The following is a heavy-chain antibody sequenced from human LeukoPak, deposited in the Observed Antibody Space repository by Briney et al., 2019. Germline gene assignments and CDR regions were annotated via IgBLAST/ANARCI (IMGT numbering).Heavy chain of an antibody. CDR2: MNPNSGNT. J-gene: IGHJ6*03. CDR3: ARGGIVVVPAARRRYYYYYMDV. V-gene: IGHV1-8*01. D-gene: IGHD2-2*01. CDR1: GYTFTSYD. Sequence: GASVKVSCKASGYTFTSYDINWVRQATGQGLEWMGWMNPNSGNTGYAQKFQGRVTMTRNTSISTAYMELSSLRSEDTAVYYCARGGIVVVPAARRRYYYYYMDVWGKGTTVTISS.